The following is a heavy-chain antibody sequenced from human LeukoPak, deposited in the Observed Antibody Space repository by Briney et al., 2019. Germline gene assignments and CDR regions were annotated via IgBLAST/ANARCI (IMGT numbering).Heavy chain of an antibody. CDR1: GYTFTSYG. CDR2: ISAYNGNT. CDR3: ARGDIVVVPAAIGEDAFDI. V-gene: IGHV1-18*01. D-gene: IGHD2-2*01. J-gene: IGHJ3*02. Sequence: GASVKVSCKASGYTFTSYGISWVRQAPGQGLEWMGWISAYNGNTNYAQKLQGRVTMTTDTPTSTAYMELRSLRSDDTAVYYCARGDIVVVPAAIGEDAFDIWGQGTMVTVSS.